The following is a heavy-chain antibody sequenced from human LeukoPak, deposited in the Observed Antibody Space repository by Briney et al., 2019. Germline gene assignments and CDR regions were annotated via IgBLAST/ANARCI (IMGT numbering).Heavy chain of an antibody. CDR1: GYTFTGYY. CDR3: ARDSSGYYLRDFDY. Sequence: GASVKVSCEASGYTFTGYYMHWVRQAPGQGLEWMGWINPNSGGTNYAQKFQGRVTMTRDTSISTAYMELSRLRSDDTAVYYCARDSSGYYLRDFDYWGQGTLVTASS. V-gene: IGHV1-2*02. J-gene: IGHJ4*02. D-gene: IGHD3-22*01. CDR2: INPNSGGT.